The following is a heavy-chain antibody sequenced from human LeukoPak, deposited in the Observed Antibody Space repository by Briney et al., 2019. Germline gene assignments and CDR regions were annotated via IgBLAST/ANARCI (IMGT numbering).Heavy chain of an antibody. V-gene: IGHV3-33*01. Sequence: GRSLRLSCAASGFTFSSYGMHWVRQAPGKGLEWVAVIWYDGSNKYYADSVKGRFTISRDNSKNTLYLQMNSLRAEDTAVYYCARDGEHPLGGSSSGDDAFDIWGQGTMVTVSS. D-gene: IGHD6-6*01. J-gene: IGHJ3*02. CDR3: ARDGEHPLGGSSSGDDAFDI. CDR2: IWYDGSNK. CDR1: GFTFSSYG.